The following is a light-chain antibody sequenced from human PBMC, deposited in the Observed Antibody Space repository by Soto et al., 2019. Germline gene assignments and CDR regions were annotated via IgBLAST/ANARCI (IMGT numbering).Light chain of an antibody. V-gene: IGKV3-15*01. Sequence: EIVLTQSPSTLSLSPWERATLSCMASQSVSSNLAWYQQKPGQAPRLLIYGASTRATGIPARFSGSGSGTEFTLTISSLQSEDFAVYYCQQYNNWPLTFGQGTKVDIK. CDR3: QQYNNWPLT. CDR1: QSVSSN. J-gene: IGKJ1*01. CDR2: GAS.